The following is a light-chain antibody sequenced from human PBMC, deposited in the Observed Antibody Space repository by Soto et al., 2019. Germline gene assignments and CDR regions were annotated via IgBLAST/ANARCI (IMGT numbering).Light chain of an antibody. CDR2: VAS. V-gene: IGKV1D-12*01. J-gene: IGKJ2*01. Sequence: DIQMTQSPSSVSASIGDRVTVTCRAGQDIGTWLAWYQQNPGNAPKLLISVASKLESGVPSRFIGSGSGTHFTLTVSSLQPEDLATYYWQQSHSFPHTFGPGTTLEIK. CDR3: QQSHSFPHT. CDR1: QDIGTW.